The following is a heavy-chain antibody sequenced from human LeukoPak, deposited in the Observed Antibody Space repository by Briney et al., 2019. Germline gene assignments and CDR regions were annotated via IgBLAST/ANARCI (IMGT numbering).Heavy chain of an antibody. V-gene: IGHV4-34*01. J-gene: IGHJ4*02. CDR2: INHSGST. CDR1: GGSFSGYY. D-gene: IGHD2-15*01. CDR3: ARGSRTPGDPRYCNGGSCHAYFDY. Sequence: SETLSLTCAVYGGSFSGYYWSWIRQPPGKGLEWIGEINHSGSTNYNPSLKSRVTISVDTSKNQFSLKLSSVTAADTAVYYCARGSRTPGDPRYCNGGSCHAYFDYWGQGTLVTVSS.